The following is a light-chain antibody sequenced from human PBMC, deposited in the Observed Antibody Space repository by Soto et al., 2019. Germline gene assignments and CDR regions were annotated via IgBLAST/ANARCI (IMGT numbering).Light chain of an antibody. Sequence: DIQMTQSPPTLSASVGDRVTITCRASQTISSWLAWYHQKPGKAPKLLIYDASNLESGVPSRFSGSGSGTEFPLTISILQPEDFGIYYCQQYENYWTFGQGTKVEIK. J-gene: IGKJ1*01. V-gene: IGKV1-5*01. CDR2: DAS. CDR3: QQYENYWT. CDR1: QTISSW.